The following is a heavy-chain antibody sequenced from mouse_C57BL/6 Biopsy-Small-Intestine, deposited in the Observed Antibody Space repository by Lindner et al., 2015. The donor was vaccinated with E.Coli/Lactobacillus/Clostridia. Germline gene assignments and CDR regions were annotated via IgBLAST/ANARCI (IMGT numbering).Heavy chain of an antibody. D-gene: IGHD1-3*01. Sequence: SVKVSCKASGGAFDSYVISWVRQTAGQGLEWMGGFIPIFGTANYAQNFQGRVTITADRSTSTAYMEVSSLRPDDTAVYYCAGSLGNNYNWSANNGMDVWGQGTTVTVSS. V-gene: IGHV1-81*01. CDR2: FIPIFGTA. CDR1: GGAFDSYV. J-gene: IGHJ1*01. CDR3: AGSLGNNYNWSANNGMDV.